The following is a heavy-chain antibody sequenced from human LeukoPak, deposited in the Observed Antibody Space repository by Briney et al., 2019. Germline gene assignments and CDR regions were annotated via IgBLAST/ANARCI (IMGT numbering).Heavy chain of an antibody. Sequence: GGSLRLSCAASGFTFSSYGMSWVRQAPGKGLEWVSTLSESDGTTYYAGSVKGRFTVSRDNTKNTFYLQMNSLRAEDTAVYYCAKRAPLYSSTPGNYFDSWGQGTLVTVSS. CDR3: AKRAPLYSSTPGNYFDS. V-gene: IGHV3-23*01. CDR2: LSESDGTT. J-gene: IGHJ4*02. CDR1: GFTFSSYG. D-gene: IGHD6-19*01.